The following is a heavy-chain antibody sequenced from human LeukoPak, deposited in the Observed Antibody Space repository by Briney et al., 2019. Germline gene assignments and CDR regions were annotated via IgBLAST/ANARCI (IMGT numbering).Heavy chain of an antibody. V-gene: IGHV1-8*03. Sequence: ASVKVSCKASGYTFTSYDINWVRQATGQGLEWMGWMNPSSGNTGYAQKFQGRVTITRNTSISTAYMELSSLRSEDTAVYYCARVRVVPAAMYFYYYYYMDVWGKGTTVTVSS. CDR3: ARVRVVPAAMYFYYYYYMDV. CDR1: GYTFTSYD. D-gene: IGHD2-2*01. CDR2: MNPSSGNT. J-gene: IGHJ6*03.